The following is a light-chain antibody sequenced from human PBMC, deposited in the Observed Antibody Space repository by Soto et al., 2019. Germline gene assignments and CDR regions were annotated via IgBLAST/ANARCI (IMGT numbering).Light chain of an antibody. V-gene: IGKV3-20*01. CDR3: QQYGSSPPNT. CDR1: QSVSSSY. J-gene: IGKJ2*01. Sequence: EIVLTQSPGTLSLSPGERATLSCRASQSVSSSYLAWHQQKPGQAPRLLIYGASTRATGIPDRFSGSGSGTDFTLTISRLEPEDFAVYYCQQYGSSPPNTFGQGTKLVIK. CDR2: GAS.